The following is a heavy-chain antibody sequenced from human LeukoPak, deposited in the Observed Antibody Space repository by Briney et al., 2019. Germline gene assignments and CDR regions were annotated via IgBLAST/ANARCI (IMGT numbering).Heavy chain of an antibody. D-gene: IGHD2-15*01. V-gene: IGHV3-33*01. CDR3: RSVVVTPEWYFDL. CDR2: IWYDVSNK. CDR1: GFTFSSYG. J-gene: IGHJ2*01. Sequence: PGRSLRLSCAASGFTFSSYGMHWVRQAPGKGLEWGAVIWYDVSNKYYADSVKGRFTISRDNSKNTLYLQMNSLRAEDTAVYYCRSVVVTPEWYFDLWGRGTLVTVSS.